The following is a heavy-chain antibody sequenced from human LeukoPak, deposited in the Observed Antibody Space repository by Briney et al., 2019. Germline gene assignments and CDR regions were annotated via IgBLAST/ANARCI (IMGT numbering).Heavy chain of an antibody. Sequence: PGGSLRLSCAAPGFTVSSNYMSWVRQAPGKGLEWVSVIYSGGSTYYADSVKGRFTISRDNSKNTLYLQMNSLRAGDTAVYYCARAHSYGSHFDVWGQGTTVTVSS. J-gene: IGHJ6*02. D-gene: IGHD5-18*01. CDR2: IYSGGST. CDR1: GFTVSSNY. CDR3: ARAHSYGSHFDV. V-gene: IGHV3-53*01.